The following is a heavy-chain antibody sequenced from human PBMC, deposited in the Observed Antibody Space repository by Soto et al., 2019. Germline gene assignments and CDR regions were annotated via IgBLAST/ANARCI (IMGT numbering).Heavy chain of an antibody. CDR1: GFTFSDYY. Sequence: GGSLRLSCAASGFTFSDYYMSWILQAPGKGLEWVSYISSSGSTIYYADSVKGRFTISRDNAKNSLYLQMNSLRAEDTAVYYCARGPSTVTYSGAFDIWGQGTMVTVSS. CDR2: ISSSGSTI. V-gene: IGHV3-11*01. J-gene: IGHJ3*02. D-gene: IGHD4-17*01. CDR3: ARGPSTVTYSGAFDI.